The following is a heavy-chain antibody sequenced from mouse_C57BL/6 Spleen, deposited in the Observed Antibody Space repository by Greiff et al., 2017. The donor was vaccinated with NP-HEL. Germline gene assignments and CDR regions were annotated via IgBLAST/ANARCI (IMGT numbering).Heavy chain of an antibody. CDR1: GYAFSSSW. J-gene: IGHJ1*03. CDR2: IYPGDGDT. D-gene: IGHD1-1*01. Sequence: QVQLQQSGPELVKPGASVKISCKASGYAFSSSWMNWVKQRPGKGLEWIGRIYPGDGDTNYNGKFKGKATLTADKSSSTAYMQLSSLTSEDSAVYFCARVVGSSYGYFDVWGTGTTVTVSS. V-gene: IGHV1-82*01. CDR3: ARVVGSSYGYFDV.